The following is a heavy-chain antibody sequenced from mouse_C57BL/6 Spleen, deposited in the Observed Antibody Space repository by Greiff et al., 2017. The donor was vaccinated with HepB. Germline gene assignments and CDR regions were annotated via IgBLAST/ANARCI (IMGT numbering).Heavy chain of an antibody. J-gene: IGHJ4*01. D-gene: IGHD2-4*01. CDR1: GYSITSGYY. V-gene: IGHV3-6*01. CDR2: ISYDGSN. CDR3: ARDYYDSFYYAMDY. Sequence: EVQVVESGPGLVKPSQSLSLTCSVTGYSITSGYYWNWIRQFPGNKLEWMGYISYDGSNNYNPSLKNRISITRDTSKNQFFLKLNSVTTEDTATYYCARDYYDSFYYAMDYWGQGTSVTVSS.